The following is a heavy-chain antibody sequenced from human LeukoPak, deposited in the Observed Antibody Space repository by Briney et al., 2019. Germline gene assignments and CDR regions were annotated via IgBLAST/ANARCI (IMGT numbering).Heavy chain of an antibody. D-gene: IGHD1-26*01. Sequence: PGGSLRLSCAASGFTFSSYSMNWVRQAPGKGLEWVSYISAEGLTKYYADSVKGRFTISRDDAKNSLYLDMSSLRVDDTAIYYCARDRVGTKGDYWGQGTLVTVSS. J-gene: IGHJ4*02. CDR3: ARDRVGTKGDY. CDR1: GFTFSSYS. V-gene: IGHV3-48*01. CDR2: ISAEGLTK.